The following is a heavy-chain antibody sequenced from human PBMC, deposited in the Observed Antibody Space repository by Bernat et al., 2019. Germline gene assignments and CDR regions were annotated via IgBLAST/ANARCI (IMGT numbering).Heavy chain of an antibody. CDR2: TYYRSKWYN. CDR1: GDSVSSNSAD. V-gene: IGHV6-1*01. D-gene: IGHD4-17*01. J-gene: IGHJ6*02. CDR3: ARHYGDYAYGLDV. Sequence: QVQLQQSGPGLVKPSQTLSLTCAISGDSVSSNSADWNWIRQSPSRGLEWLERTYYRSKWYNDYAVSGKSRITINQDTSKNQFSLPLNSVTPADTAVYYCARHYGDYAYGLDVWGQGTTVTVSS.